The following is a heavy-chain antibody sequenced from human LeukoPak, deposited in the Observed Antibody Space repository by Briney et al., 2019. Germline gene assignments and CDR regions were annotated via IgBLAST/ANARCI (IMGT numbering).Heavy chain of an antibody. CDR1: GFTFSSYS. V-gene: IGHV3-48*01. J-gene: IGHJ4*02. CDR2: ISSSSSTI. CDR3: ARDRDYYGSGSYFMLDY. D-gene: IGHD3-10*01. Sequence: GSLRLSCAASGFTFSSYSMNWVRQTPGKGLEWVSYISSSSSTIYYADSVKGRFTISRDNAKNSLYLQMNSLRAEDTAVYYCARDRDYYGSGSYFMLDYWGQGTLVTVSS.